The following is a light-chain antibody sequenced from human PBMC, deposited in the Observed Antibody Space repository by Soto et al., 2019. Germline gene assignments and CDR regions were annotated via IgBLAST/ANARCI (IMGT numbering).Light chain of an antibody. CDR2: EVS. CDR1: SSDVGDYKY. Sequence: QSVLTQPASVSGFPGQSITISCTGTSSDVGDYKYVCWYQQLPGRASRLMIYEVSNRPSGVSNRFSGSKSGNTASLTISGLQAEDEGDYYCTSYSRSSTYVVFGGGTKVTVL. V-gene: IGLV2-14*01. J-gene: IGLJ2*01. CDR3: TSYSRSSTYVV.